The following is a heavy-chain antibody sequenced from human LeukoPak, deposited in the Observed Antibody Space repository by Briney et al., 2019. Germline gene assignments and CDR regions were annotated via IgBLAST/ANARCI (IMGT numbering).Heavy chain of an antibody. CDR2: ISAYNGNT. J-gene: IGHJ4*02. V-gene: IGHV1-18*01. Sequence: ASVKVSCKASGYTFTNYGLSWVRQAPGQGLEWMGWISAYNGNTNYAQKLQGRVTMTTDTSTSTAYMELRSLRSDDTAVYYCARVDRVGASRGCDYWGQGTLVTVPS. D-gene: IGHD1-26*01. CDR3: ARVDRVGASRGCDY. CDR1: GYTFTNYG.